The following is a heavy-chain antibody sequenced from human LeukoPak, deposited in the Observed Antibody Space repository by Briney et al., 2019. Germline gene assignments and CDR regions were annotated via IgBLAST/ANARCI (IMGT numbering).Heavy chain of an antibody. CDR3: ARAPVVPAALFDY. Sequence: SEILSLTCTVSGGSISSGGYYWSWIRQHPGKGLEWIGYIYYSGSTYYNPSLKSRVTISVDTSKNQFSLKLSSVTAADTAVYYCARAPVVPAALFDYWGQGTLVTVSS. D-gene: IGHD2-2*01. V-gene: IGHV4-31*03. J-gene: IGHJ4*02. CDR2: IYYSGST. CDR1: GGSISSGGYY.